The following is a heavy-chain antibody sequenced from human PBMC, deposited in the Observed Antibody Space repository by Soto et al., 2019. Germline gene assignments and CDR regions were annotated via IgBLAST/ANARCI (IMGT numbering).Heavy chain of an antibody. V-gene: IGHV4-61*01. J-gene: IGHJ4*02. CDR3: ARDFAYFDS. D-gene: IGHD3-3*01. CDR2: VYHTGRT. CDR1: GGSFKSGSYC. Sequence: PSETLSLTCTVSGGSFKSGSYCWSWIRRPPGKGLEWIGYVYHTGRTSYNPSLKSRVSISMDTSKNQFSLNLDSVTAADTAVYFCARDFAYFDSWGQGTLVTVSS.